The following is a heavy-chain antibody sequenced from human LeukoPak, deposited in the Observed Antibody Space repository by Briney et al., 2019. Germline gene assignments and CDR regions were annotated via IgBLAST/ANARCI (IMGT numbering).Heavy chain of an antibody. CDR2: ISGSGGST. D-gene: IGHD4-17*01. V-gene: IGHV3-23*01. CDR3: AKVIYGDYGDPFDY. J-gene: IGHJ4*02. CDR1: GFTFSSYG. Sequence: GGSLRLSCAASGFTFSSYGMHWVRQAPGKGLEWVSAISGSGGSTYYADSVKGRFTISRDNSKNTLYLQMNSLRAEDTAVYYCAKVIYGDYGDPFDYWGQGTLVTVSS.